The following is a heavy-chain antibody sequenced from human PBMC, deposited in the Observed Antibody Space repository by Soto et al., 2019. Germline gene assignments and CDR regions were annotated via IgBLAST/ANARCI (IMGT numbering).Heavy chain of an antibody. D-gene: IGHD6-13*01. CDR3: ARGDSSSWYGIYYYYGMDV. Sequence: PGRSLRLSCAASGFTVSSNYMSWVLQAPGKWLEWVSVIYSGGSTYYADSVKGRFTISRDNSKNTLYLQMNSLRAEDTAVYYCARGDSSSWYGIYYYYGMDVWGQGTTVTVSS. J-gene: IGHJ6*02. CDR1: GFTVSSNY. V-gene: IGHV3-53*01. CDR2: IYSGGST.